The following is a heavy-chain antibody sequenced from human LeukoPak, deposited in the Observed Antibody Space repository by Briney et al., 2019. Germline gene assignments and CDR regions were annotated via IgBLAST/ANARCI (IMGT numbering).Heavy chain of an antibody. J-gene: IGHJ4*02. D-gene: IGHD4-23*01. Sequence: GGSLRLSCAASGFTVSSNYMSWVRQAPGKGLEWVSVIYSGGSTYYPDSVKGRFTISRDNSKNTLYLQMNSLRAEDTAVYYCARDYGGNNGVDYWGQGTLVTVSS. V-gene: IGHV3-53*01. CDR1: GFTVSSNY. CDR3: ARDYGGNNGVDY. CDR2: IYSGGST.